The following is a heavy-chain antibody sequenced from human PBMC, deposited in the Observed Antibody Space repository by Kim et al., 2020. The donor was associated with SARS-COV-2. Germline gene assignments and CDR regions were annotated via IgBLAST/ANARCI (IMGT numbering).Heavy chain of an antibody. CDR3: ARNSYEQQLGGGAFDI. Sequence: SETLSLTCTVSGGPISSYYWSWIRQPPGKGLEWIGYIYYSGSTNYNPSLKSRVTISVDTSKNQFSLKLSSVAAADPAVYYCARNSYEQQLGGGAFDIWGQGTIVPVSS. CDR1: GGPISSYY. CDR2: IYYSGST. D-gene: IGHD6-13*01. J-gene: IGHJ3*02. V-gene: IGHV4-59*13.